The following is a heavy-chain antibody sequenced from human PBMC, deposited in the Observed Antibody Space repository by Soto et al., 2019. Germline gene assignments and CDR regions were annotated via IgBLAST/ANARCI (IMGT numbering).Heavy chain of an antibody. J-gene: IGHJ2*01. D-gene: IGHD2-15*01. CDR1: GYTFTNYA. Sequence: QVQLVQSGPEVKKPGASVKVSCQASGYTFTNYAISWVRQAPGQGLEWMGWISASTGDTDQAQKFQGRVTMTLDTSTNTANMELRSLRSDDTAVYYCARCYCSVGSCYACWHFDLWGRGTLVTVSS. CDR2: ISASTGDT. V-gene: IGHV1-18*01. CDR3: ARCYCSVGSCYACWHFDL.